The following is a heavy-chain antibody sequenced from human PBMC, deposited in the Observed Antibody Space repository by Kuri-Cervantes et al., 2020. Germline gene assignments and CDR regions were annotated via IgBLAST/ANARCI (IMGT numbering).Heavy chain of an antibody. CDR1: GYSISSGYY. CDR2: INQSGST. J-gene: IGHJ2*01. V-gene: IGHV4-38-2*01. CDR3: ARGVAKYWYFDL. D-gene: IGHD2-15*01. Sequence: SETLSLTCAVSGYSISSGYYWGWIRQPPGKGLEWIGEINQSGSTNYNPSLKSRVTISVDTSKNQLSLKLSSVTAADTAVYYCARGVAKYWYFDLWGRGTLVTVSS.